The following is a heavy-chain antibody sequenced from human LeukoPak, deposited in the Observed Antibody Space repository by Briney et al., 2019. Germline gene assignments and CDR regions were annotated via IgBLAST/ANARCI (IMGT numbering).Heavy chain of an antibody. D-gene: IGHD2-2*01. V-gene: IGHV1-2*02. CDR1: GYTFTGYY. CDR2: INPNSGGP. J-gene: IGHJ6*03. Sequence: ASVKVSCKASGYTFTGYYMHWVRQAPGQGLEWMGWINPNSGGPNYAQKFQGRVTMTRDTSISTAYMELSRLRSDDTAVYYCARSRGLYCSSTSCYYYYMDVWGKGTTVTVSS. CDR3: ARSRGLYCSSTSCYYYYMDV.